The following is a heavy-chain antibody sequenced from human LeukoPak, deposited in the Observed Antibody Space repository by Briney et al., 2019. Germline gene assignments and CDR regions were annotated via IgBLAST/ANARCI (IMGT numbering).Heavy chain of an antibody. Sequence: GRSLRLSSAASGFTFSSFGMHWVRQAPGEGREWAAVISYDGSNKYYADSVKGRFTISRDNTKTTLYLQMNSMRAEDTAVYYCAKDLAYYYGSGSYKYSRYYYYGMDVWGKGTTVTVSS. V-gene: IGHV3-30*18. CDR2: ISYDGSNK. J-gene: IGHJ6*04. CDR3: AKDLAYYYGSGSYKYSRYYYYGMDV. D-gene: IGHD3-10*01. CDR1: GFTFSSFG.